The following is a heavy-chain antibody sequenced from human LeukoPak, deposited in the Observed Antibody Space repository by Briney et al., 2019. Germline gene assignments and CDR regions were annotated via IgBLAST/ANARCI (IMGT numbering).Heavy chain of an antibody. CDR3: ARDYYGSGSFPHWFDP. CDR2: IYYSGST. D-gene: IGHD3-10*01. CDR1: GGSISSSSYH. V-gene: IGHV4-39*01. Sequence: PSETLSLTCTVSGGSISSSSYHWGWIRQPPGKGLEWIGSIYYSGSTYYNPSLKSRVTISVDTSKNQFSLKLSSVTAADTAVYYCARDYYGSGSFPHWFDPWGQGTLVTVSS. J-gene: IGHJ5*02.